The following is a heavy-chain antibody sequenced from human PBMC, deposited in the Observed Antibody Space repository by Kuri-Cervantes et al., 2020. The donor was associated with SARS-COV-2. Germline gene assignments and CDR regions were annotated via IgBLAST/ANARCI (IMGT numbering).Heavy chain of an antibody. D-gene: IGHD3-9*01. CDR2: IIPIFATA. CDR1: GGTFSSSV. Sequence: SVKVSCKASGGTFSSSVTSWVRQAPGQGLEWMGGIIPIFATANYAQQFQGRVTITADQSTSTAYMELSSLRSEDTAVYYCASAPYYDFLTGHFSSEVLYGMDGWGQGTTVTVSS. CDR3: ASAPYYDFLTGHFSSEVLYGMDG. J-gene: IGHJ6*02. V-gene: IGHV1-69*13.